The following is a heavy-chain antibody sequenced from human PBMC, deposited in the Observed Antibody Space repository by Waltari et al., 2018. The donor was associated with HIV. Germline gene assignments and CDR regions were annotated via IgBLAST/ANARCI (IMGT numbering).Heavy chain of an antibody. D-gene: IGHD3-22*01. CDR3: ARDGGLDYYDSSGYYEF. J-gene: IGHJ4*02. Sequence: QLQLQESGPGLVKPSETLSLTCTVSGGSISSSSYYWGCIRQPPGKGLEWIGSIYYSGSTYYNPSLKSRVTISVDTSKNQFSLKLSSVTAADTAVYYCARDGGLDYYDSSGYYEFWGQGTLVTVSS. CDR1: GGSISSSSYY. V-gene: IGHV4-39*07. CDR2: IYYSGST.